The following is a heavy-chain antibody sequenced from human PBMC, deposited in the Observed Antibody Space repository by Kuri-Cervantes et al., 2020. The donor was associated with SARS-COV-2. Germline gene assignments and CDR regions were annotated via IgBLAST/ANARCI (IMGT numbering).Heavy chain of an antibody. CDR1: GFTFDDYA. CDR2: ISWNGGNT. J-gene: IGHJ6*02. D-gene: IGHD1-26*01. CDR3: ARDSQGPGSELGYGMDV. Sequence: SLKISCAASGFTFDDYAMHWVRQIPGKGLEWVSSISWNGGNTAYADSVKGRFTISRDNAKNSLYLQMNSLRAEDTAVYYCARDSQGPGSELGYGMDVWGQGTTVTVSS. V-gene: IGHV3-9*01.